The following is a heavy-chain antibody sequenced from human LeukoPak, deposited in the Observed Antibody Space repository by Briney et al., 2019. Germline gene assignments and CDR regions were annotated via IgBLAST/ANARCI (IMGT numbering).Heavy chain of an antibody. V-gene: IGHV3-30*02. D-gene: IGHD2-2*01. J-gene: IGHJ4*02. CDR2: IRYDGSNK. CDR1: GFTFSSYG. Sequence: GGSLRLSCAASGFTFSSYGMHWVRQAPGKGLEWVAFIRYDGSNKYYADSVKGRFTISRDNSKNTLYLQMNSLRAEDTAVYYCAKDISYQLPATGPFDYWGPGTLVTVSS. CDR3: AKDISYQLPATGPFDY.